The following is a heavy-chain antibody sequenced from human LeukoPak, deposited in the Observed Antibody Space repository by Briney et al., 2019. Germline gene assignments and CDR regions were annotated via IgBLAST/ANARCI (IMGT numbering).Heavy chain of an antibody. CDR1: RFTFSSYA. D-gene: IGHD3-22*01. V-gene: IGHV4-34*08. J-gene: IGHJ5*02. CDR2: INHSGST. Sequence: PGGSLRLSCAASRFTFSSYAMLWIRQPPGKGLEWIGDINHSGSTHYNPSLTSRVTISVDPSKNQFSLNLTSVTAADTAVYYCAPPPYYYETNGYSVAWGQGTLVTVSS. CDR3: APPPYYYETNGYSVA.